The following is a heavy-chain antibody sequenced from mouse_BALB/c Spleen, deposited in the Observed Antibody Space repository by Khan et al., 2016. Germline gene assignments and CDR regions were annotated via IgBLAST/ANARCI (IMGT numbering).Heavy chain of an antibody. D-gene: IGHD1-2*01. CDR3: ARGTTALFYALDY. Sequence: QVQLQQSGAELVRPGVSVKISCKGSGYIFTDYDLHWVKQSHAKSLEWIGIISTYYGDATYNQKFKGKATMTVDKSSSTAYMELARLTSEDSAIYYCARGTTALFYALDYWAQGTSVTVSS. V-gene: IGHV1S137*01. CDR1: GYIFTDYD. CDR2: ISTYYGDA. J-gene: IGHJ4*01.